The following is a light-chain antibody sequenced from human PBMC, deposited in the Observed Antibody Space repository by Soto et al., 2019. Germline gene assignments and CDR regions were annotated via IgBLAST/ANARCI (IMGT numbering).Light chain of an antibody. V-gene: IGKV1-39*01. CDR3: QQSYSTLWT. CDR2: GTY. Sequence: DTQMTQSPSSLSASVGDTVTITCRASQSISNYLHWYQQKPGRAPKLLIYGTYSLQSGVPSRFSGSGSGTDYTLTITSLQPEDFATYYCQQSYSTLWTFGQGTKVEIK. J-gene: IGKJ1*01. CDR1: QSISNY.